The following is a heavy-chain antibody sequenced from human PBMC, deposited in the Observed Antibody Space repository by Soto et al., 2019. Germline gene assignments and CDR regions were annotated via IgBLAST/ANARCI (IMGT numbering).Heavy chain of an antibody. Sequence: EVQLLESGGGSVQPGGSLRLSCAASGFTFSSYAMHWVRRPPGKGLEWVSSISGSGGTAYYADSVKGRFSISRDSLVNTLYLQMSSLRDEDTAVYYCAKGRGQNWNVDYWGQGTLVTVSP. V-gene: IGHV3-23*01. D-gene: IGHD1-1*01. CDR2: ISGSGGTA. CDR1: GFTFSSYA. CDR3: AKGRGQNWNVDY. J-gene: IGHJ4*02.